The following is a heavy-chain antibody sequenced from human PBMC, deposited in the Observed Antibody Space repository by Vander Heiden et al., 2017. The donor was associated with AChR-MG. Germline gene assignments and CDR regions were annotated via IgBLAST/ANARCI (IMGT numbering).Heavy chain of an antibody. CDR3: ARDPTSPRGTITGTNFFY. CDR2: ISYDGSNK. V-gene: IGHV3-30-3*01. Sequence: QVQLVESGGGVVQPGRSLRLSCAASGFTFSSYAMHWVRQAPGKGLEWVAVISYDGSNKYYADSVKGRFTISRDNSKNTLYLQMNSLRAEDTAVYYCARDPTSPRGTITGTNFFYWGQGTLVTVSS. CDR1: GFTFSSYA. D-gene: IGHD1-7*01. J-gene: IGHJ4*02.